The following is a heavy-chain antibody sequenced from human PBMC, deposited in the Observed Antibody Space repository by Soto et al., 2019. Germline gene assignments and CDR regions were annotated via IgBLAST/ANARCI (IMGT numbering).Heavy chain of an antibody. CDR3: ARELPPAPGSFRADALDI. CDR2: IIPIFATT. Sequence: QVQLVQSGAELKKPGSSVKVSCQASGGTFSNYAISWVRQAPGQGLEWMGKIIPIFATTNYAQNFRGRVTITAXEXTXTXXMELSGLRSDDTALYYCARELPPAPGSFRADALDIWGQGTMITVSS. J-gene: IGHJ3*02. D-gene: IGHD6-13*01. V-gene: IGHV1-69*15. CDR1: GGTFSNYA.